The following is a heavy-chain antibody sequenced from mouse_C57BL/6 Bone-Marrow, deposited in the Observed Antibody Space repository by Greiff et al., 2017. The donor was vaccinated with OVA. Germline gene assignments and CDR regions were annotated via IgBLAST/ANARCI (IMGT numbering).Heavy chain of an antibody. V-gene: IGHV5-16*01. J-gene: IGHJ4*01. CDR2: INYDGSST. D-gene: IGHD2-4*01. Sequence: EVQLVESEGGLVQPGSSMKLSCTASGFTFSDYYMAWVRPVPEKGLEWVANINYDGSSTYYLDSLKSRFIISRDNAKNILYLQMSSLKSEDTATYYCARDRGIRYAMDYWGQGTSVTVSS. CDR1: GFTFSDYY. CDR3: ARDRGIRYAMDY.